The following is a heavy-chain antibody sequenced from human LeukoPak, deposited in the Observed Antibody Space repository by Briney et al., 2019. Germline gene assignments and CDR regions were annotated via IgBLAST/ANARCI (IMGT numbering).Heavy chain of an antibody. CDR3: ARPRSRYYFDH. CDR1: GFTFSSDS. Sequence: PGGSLRLSCAASGFTFSSDSMSWVRQAPGKGLEWLSYISSSGSTIYYADSVKGRFTISRDSAKNSLYLQMNSLRAEDTAVYYCARPRSRYYFDHWGQGTLVTVSS. CDR2: ISSSGSTI. J-gene: IGHJ4*02. V-gene: IGHV3-48*01.